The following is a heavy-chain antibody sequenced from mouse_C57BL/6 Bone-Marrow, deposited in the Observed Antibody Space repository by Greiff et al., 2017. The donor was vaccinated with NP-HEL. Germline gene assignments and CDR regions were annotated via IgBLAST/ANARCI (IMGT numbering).Heavy chain of an antibody. Sequence: QVQLQQSGAELARPGASVKLSCKASGYTFTSYGISWVKQRTGQGLEWIGEIYPRSGNTYYNEKFKGKATLTADKASSTAYMELRSLTSEDSAVYFCAREEAHLLCGYAMDYWGQGTSVTVSS. V-gene: IGHV1-81*01. CDR2: IYPRSGNT. J-gene: IGHJ4*01. CDR3: AREEAHLLCGYAMDY. CDR1: GYTFTSYG. D-gene: IGHD2-1*01.